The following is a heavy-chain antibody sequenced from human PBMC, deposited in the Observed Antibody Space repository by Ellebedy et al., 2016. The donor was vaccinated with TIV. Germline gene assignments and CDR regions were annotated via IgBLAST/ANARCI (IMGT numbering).Heavy chain of an antibody. J-gene: IGHJ5*02. D-gene: IGHD5-12*01. CDR1: GGSISSSNW. V-gene: IGHV4-4*02. CDR3: ARGYSGYDSYNWFDP. CDR2: IYYSGST. Sequence: MPSETLSLTCAVSGGSISSSNWWSWVRQPPGKGLEWIGEIYYSGSTNYNPSLKSRVTISVDKSKNQFSLKLSSVTAADTAVYYCARGYSGYDSYNWFDPWGQGTLVTVSS.